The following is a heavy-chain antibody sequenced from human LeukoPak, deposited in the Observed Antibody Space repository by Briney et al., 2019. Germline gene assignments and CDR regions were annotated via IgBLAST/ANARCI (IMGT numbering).Heavy chain of an antibody. CDR1: GFTFSSYA. V-gene: IGHV3-21*01. J-gene: IGHJ4*02. CDR2: IDSSSSYI. CDR3: AKDRYYYGSGSYCTDY. D-gene: IGHD3-10*01. Sequence: PGGSLRLSCAASGFTFSSYAMNWVRQAPGKGLEWVSSIDSSSSYIYYADSVKGRFTISRANAKNSLFLQMNSLRAEDTAVYYCAKDRYYYGSGSYCTDYWGQGTLVTVSS.